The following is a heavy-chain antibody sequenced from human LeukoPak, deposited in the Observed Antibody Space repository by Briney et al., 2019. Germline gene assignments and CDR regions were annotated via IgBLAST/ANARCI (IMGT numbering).Heavy chain of an antibody. Sequence: GASVKVSCKASGGTFSSYAISWVRQAPGQGLEWMGGIIPIFGTANYAQKFQGRVTITADESTSTAYMELSSLRSEDTAVYYCARVSRDGYNFYRGEEAYQYYFDYWGQGTLVTVPS. CDR2: IIPIFGTA. J-gene: IGHJ4*02. CDR1: GGTFSSYA. D-gene: IGHD5-24*01. V-gene: IGHV1-69*13. CDR3: ARVSRDGYNFYRGEEAYQYYFDY.